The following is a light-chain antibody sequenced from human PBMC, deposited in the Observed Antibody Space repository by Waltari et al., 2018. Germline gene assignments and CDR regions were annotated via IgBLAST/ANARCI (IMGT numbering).Light chain of an antibody. Sequence: QFVLTQPPSVSAAPGQKVTISCSGSTSNLGNNYISWYQQPPGTAPKLLIYDNDNRPSGIPDRFSGSKSGTSATLGITGLQTGDEADYYCAAWDTSLDGYVFGTGTKVTVL. CDR2: DND. CDR1: TSNLGNNY. V-gene: IGLV1-51*01. J-gene: IGLJ1*01. CDR3: AAWDTSLDGYV.